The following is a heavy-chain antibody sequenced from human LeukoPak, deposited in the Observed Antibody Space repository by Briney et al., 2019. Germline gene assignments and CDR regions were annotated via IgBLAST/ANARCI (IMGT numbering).Heavy chain of an antibody. D-gene: IGHD3-22*01. CDR1: GFIFSSYW. CDR2: IDTDGLKT. Sequence: PGGSLRLSCAASGFIFSSYWMHWVRHAPGKGLVWVSRIDTDGLKTNYADSVKGRFTVSRDNAKNTLYLQMDSLNAEDTAVYYCARASGYYDSGGYQDHWGQGTLVTVSA. CDR3: ARASGYYDSGGYQDH. V-gene: IGHV3-74*01. J-gene: IGHJ4*02.